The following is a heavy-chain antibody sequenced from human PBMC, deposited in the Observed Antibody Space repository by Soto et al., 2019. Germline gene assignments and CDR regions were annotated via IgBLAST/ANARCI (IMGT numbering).Heavy chain of an antibody. CDR2: IYWDDDK. J-gene: IGHJ5*02. Sequence: QITLKESGPTLVNPTQTLTLTCTFSGFSLSTSGVGVGWIRQPPGKALEWLALIYWDDDKRYSPSLKSRLTITKDTSKNQVVLTMTNMDPVDTDTYYCAHSLPDFWSGYILKYNWFDPWGQGTLVTVSS. D-gene: IGHD3-3*01. CDR1: GFSLSTSGVG. V-gene: IGHV2-5*02. CDR3: AHSLPDFWSGYILKYNWFDP.